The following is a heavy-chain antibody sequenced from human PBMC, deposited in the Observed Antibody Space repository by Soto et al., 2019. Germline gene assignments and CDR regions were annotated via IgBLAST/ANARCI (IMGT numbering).Heavy chain of an antibody. CDR2: INTDGSST. CDR3: AKQASFDY. CDR1: GFTFSSYW. J-gene: IGHJ4*02. D-gene: IGHD6-13*01. Sequence: HPGGSLRLSCAASGFTFSSYWMHWVRQAPGEGLVWVSRINTDGSSTSYADSVKGRFTISRDNAKNTLYLQMNSLRTEDTAVYYCAKQASFDYWGRGTLVTVSS. V-gene: IGHV3-74*01.